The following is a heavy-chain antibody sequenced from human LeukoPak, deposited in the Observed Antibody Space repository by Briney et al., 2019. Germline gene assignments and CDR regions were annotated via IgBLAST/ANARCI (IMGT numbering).Heavy chain of an antibody. V-gene: IGHV4-59*01. D-gene: IGHD6-13*01. Sequence: PSETLSLTCTVSGDSISRYYWSWIRQPPGKGLEWIGYIYYTGTTNYNPSLKSRVTISVDTSKNQFSLKLNSVTAADTAVYFCARGDSRWSTHFIFKSWGQGTLVTVSS. J-gene: IGHJ5*02. CDR1: GDSISRYY. CDR3: ARGDSRWSTHFIFKS. CDR2: IYYTGTT.